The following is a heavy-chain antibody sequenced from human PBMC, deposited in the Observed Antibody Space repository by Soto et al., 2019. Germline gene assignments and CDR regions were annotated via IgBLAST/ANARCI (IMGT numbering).Heavy chain of an antibody. Sequence: QVQLQQWGAGLLKPSETLSLTCAVYGGSFSGYYWSWIRQPPGKGLEWIGEINHSGSTNYNPSLKGRVTISVDTSKNQFSLKLSSVTAADAAVYYCARTDDGAEYFQHWGQGTLVTVSS. D-gene: IGHD2-8*01. CDR1: GGSFSGYY. CDR3: ARTDDGAEYFQH. J-gene: IGHJ1*01. V-gene: IGHV4-34*01. CDR2: INHSGST.